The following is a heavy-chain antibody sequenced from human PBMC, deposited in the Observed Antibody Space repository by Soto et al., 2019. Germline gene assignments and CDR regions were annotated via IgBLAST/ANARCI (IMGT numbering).Heavy chain of an antibody. J-gene: IGHJ4*02. CDR1: GFTFSTFA. V-gene: IGHV3-30*02. Sequence: GGSLSLSCAASGFTFSTFAMHWVRRVPGKGLEWVAFMRHDGSDPSYRTSVKGRFVISRDNSKNTLYLHMNTLIAEDTALYYCARDLRKGRYLDYWGQGSLVTVSS. CDR2: MRHDGSDP. CDR3: ARDLRKGRYLDY. D-gene: IGHD3-16*01.